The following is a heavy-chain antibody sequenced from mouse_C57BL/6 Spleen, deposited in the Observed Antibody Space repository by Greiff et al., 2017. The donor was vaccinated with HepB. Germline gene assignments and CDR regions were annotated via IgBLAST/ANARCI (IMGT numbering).Heavy chain of an antibody. D-gene: IGHD1-1*01. J-gene: IGHJ1*03. CDR3: TTQVYYYGSHWYFDV. V-gene: IGHV14-1*01. CDR1: GFNIKDYY. CDR2: IDPEDGDT. Sequence: EVQLQQSGAELVRPGASVKLSCTASGFNIKDYYMHWVKQRPEQGLEWIGRIDPEDGDTEYAPKFQGKATMTADTSSNTAYLQLSSLTSEDTAVYYCTTQVYYYGSHWYFDVWGTGTTVTVSS.